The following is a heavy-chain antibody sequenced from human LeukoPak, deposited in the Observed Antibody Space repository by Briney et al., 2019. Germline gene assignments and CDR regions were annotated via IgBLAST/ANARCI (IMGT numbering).Heavy chain of an antibody. CDR2: IYYSGST. Sequence: SSETLSLTCAVYGRSFSGYYWSWIRQPPGKGLEWIGYIYYSGSTNYNPSLKSRVTISVDTSKNQFSLKLSSVTAADTAVYYCARYQTASMSGFDYWGQGTLVTVSS. CDR3: ARYQTASMSGFDY. J-gene: IGHJ4*02. CDR1: GRSFSGYY. V-gene: IGHV4-59*01. D-gene: IGHD2-21*02.